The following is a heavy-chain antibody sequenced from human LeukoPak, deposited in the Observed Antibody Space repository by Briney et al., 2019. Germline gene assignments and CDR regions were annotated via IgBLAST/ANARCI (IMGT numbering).Heavy chain of an antibody. Sequence: GGSLRLSCAASGFMFSNYWMSWVRQAPGKGLEWVANINQDGSVKYYADSVKGRFTVSRDNAKNSVYLQMNSLRVEDTAVYYCARIGYSSSCTDYWGQGTLVTVSS. CDR2: INQDGSVK. J-gene: IGHJ4*02. V-gene: IGHV3-7*01. CDR1: GFMFSNYW. D-gene: IGHD6-19*01. CDR3: ARIGYSSSCTDY.